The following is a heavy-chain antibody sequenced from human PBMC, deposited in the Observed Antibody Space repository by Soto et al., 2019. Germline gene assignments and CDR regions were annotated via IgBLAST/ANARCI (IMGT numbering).Heavy chain of an antibody. CDR3: ARDGQWLVTPFYYYGLDV. D-gene: IGHD6-19*01. Sequence: QEQLVQSGAEVKKPGASVKVSCKASGYAFNGYYIHWVRQAPGQGLEWMGWINPHSGDTNYAQKFQGRVTLTRDTSISTGNMELTRLRSDDTAVYYCARDGQWLVTPFYYYGLDVWGQGTTVTVPS. V-gene: IGHV1-2*02. CDR2: INPHSGDT. J-gene: IGHJ6*02. CDR1: GYAFNGYY.